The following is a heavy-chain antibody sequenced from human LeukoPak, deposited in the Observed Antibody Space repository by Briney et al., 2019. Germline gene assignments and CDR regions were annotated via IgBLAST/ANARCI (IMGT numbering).Heavy chain of an antibody. D-gene: IGHD6-19*01. Sequence: GGSLRLSCTASGFTFGDYAMSWVRQAPGKGLEWVGFIRSKAYGGTTEYAASVKGRFTISRDDSKSTAYLQMNSLKTEDTAVYYCTRVAVAGGDLYYFDYWGQGTLVTVSS. CDR1: GFTFGDYA. J-gene: IGHJ4*02. V-gene: IGHV3-49*04. CDR2: IRSKAYGGTT. CDR3: TRVAVAGGDLYYFDY.